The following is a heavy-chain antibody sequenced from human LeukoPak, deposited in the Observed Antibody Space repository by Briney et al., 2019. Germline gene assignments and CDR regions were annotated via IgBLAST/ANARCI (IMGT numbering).Heavy chain of an antibody. J-gene: IGHJ4*02. V-gene: IGHV3-48*03. D-gene: IGHD6-19*01. CDR3: AKDRPGLASDY. Sequence: GGSLRLSCAASGFTFSSYEMNWVRQAPGKGLEWVSYISSSGSTIYYADSVKGRFTISRDNSKNTLYLQMNSLRAEDTAVYYCAKDRPGLASDYWGQGTLVTVSS. CDR1: GFTFSSYE. CDR2: ISSSGSTI.